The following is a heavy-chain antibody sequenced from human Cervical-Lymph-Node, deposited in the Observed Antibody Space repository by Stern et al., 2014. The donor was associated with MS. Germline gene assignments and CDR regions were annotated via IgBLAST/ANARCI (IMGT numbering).Heavy chain of an antibody. CDR2: FDPEYGET. J-gene: IGHJ2*01. V-gene: IGHV1-24*01. CDR3: ATDLSTPPYSISSHWYFDL. Sequence: QVQLVQSGAEVKKPGASVKVSCNISGYTLSKLSIHWVRQGPGKRLEWMGGFDPEYGETIYAQKFQGRITMTEDTSTDSAYLELRSLRSEDTAVYYCATDLSTPPYSISSHWYFDLWGRGTLVFVSS. CDR1: GYTLSKLS. D-gene: IGHD5/OR15-5a*01.